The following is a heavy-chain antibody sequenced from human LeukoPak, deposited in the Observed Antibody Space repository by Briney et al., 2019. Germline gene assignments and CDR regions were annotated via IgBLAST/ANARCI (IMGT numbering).Heavy chain of an antibody. V-gene: IGHV3-33*01. D-gene: IGHD6-19*01. CDR1: GFTFSSYG. J-gene: IGHJ4*02. Sequence: GRSLRLSCAASGFTFSSYGMHWVRQSPGKGLEWVAVTWYDGSKTYYADSVKGRFTSSRDNSKNTMYLKMNSLRAEDTAVYHCARDPRGIAVAGTLDYWGQGTQVTVSS. CDR2: TWYDGSKT. CDR3: ARDPRGIAVAGTLDY.